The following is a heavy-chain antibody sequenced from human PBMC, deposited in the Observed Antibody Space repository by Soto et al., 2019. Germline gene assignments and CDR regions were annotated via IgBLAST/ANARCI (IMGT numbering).Heavy chain of an antibody. CDR1: GDSVSSNSAA. V-gene: IGHV6-1*01. Sequence: QVRLQQSGPGLVKPSQTLSLTCSISGDSVSSNSAAWNWIRQSPSRGLEWLGRTYYRSKWYNEYAVSVKSLITINPDTSKIQFFLQLISVTPEDTAVYYCARSSGWFDYWGQGTLVTFSS. CDR2: TYYRSKWYN. CDR3: ARSSGWFDY. J-gene: IGHJ5*01. D-gene: IGHD6-19*01.